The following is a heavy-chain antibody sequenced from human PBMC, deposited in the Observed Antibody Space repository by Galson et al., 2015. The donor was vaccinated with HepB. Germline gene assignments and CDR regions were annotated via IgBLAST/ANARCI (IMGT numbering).Heavy chain of an antibody. CDR3: ASLPCGGDCSSLDY. J-gene: IGHJ4*02. CDR1: GFTFSSYA. V-gene: IGHV3-30-3*01. D-gene: IGHD2-21*02. CDR2: ISYDGSNK. Sequence: SLRLSCAASGFTFSSYAMHWVRQAPGKGLEWVAVISYDGSNKYYADSVKGRFTISRDNSKNTLYLQMNSLRAEDTAVYYCASLPCGGDCSSLDYWGQGTLVTVSS.